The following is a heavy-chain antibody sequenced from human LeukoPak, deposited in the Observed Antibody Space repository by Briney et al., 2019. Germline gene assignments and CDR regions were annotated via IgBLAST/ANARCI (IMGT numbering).Heavy chain of an antibody. CDR3: ASGELDSLYYFDF. CDR2: MRYDGSNT. V-gene: IGHV3-30*02. D-gene: IGHD1-1*01. J-gene: IGHJ4*02. Sequence: GGSLRLSCAASGFTFNNYGMHWVRQAPGKGLEWLAFMRYDGSNTYYADSVKGRFTVSRDDSKNTLYLQMNSLRGDDTAVYYCASGELDSLYYFDFWGQGTLVTVSS. CDR1: GFTFNNYG.